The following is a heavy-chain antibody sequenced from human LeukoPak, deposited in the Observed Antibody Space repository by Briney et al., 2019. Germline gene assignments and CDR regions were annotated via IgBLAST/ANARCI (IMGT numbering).Heavy chain of an antibody. CDR3: ARETYSSFDS. Sequence: GGSLRLSCAASGFTFSDYAMHWVRQAPGKGLEWVAIISYDGSNKYFADSVKGRFTISRDNSKNTLYLQMNSLRAEDAAVYYCARETYSSFDSWGQGTLVTVSS. D-gene: IGHD6-13*01. J-gene: IGHJ4*02. V-gene: IGHV3-30*01. CDR1: GFTFSDYA. CDR2: ISYDGSNK.